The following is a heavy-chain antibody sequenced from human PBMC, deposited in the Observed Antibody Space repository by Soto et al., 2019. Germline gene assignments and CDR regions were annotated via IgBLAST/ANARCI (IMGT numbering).Heavy chain of an antibody. CDR1: GFTFSSYA. CDR2: ISYDGSNK. J-gene: IGHJ4*02. D-gene: IGHD2-15*01. Sequence: QVQLVESGGGVVQPGRSLRLSCAASGFTFSSYAMHWVRQAPGKGLEWVAVISYDGSNKYYADSVKGRFTISRDNSKNTLYLQMNSLRADDTAVYYCARVPSSSGRAHFDYWGKGTLVTVSS. V-gene: IGHV3-30-3*01. CDR3: ARVPSSSGRAHFDY.